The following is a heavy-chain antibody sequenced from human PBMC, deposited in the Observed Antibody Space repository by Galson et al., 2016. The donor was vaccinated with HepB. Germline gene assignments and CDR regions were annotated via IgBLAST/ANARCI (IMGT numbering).Heavy chain of an antibody. V-gene: IGHV4-59*01. CDR1: GGSISSFS. CDR2: VHSSGGT. D-gene: IGHD3-10*01. CDR3: ARGGWFGEPFFDY. J-gene: IGHJ4*02. Sequence: SETLSLTCTVSGGSISSFSWSFIRKPPGKGLEWIAYVHSSGGTSYNPSLKSRLTISIDTSKNQFSLNMSSVTAADTAEYYCARGGWFGEPFFDYWGKGILVTVSS.